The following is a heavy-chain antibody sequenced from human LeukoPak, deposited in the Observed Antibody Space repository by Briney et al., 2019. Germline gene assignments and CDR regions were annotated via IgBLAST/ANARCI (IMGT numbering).Heavy chain of an antibody. Sequence: GESLRLSCAASGFTFSSYAMHWVRQAPGKGLEWVAVISYDGSDKYYADSVKGRFTISRDNSKNTLYLQMNSLRAEDTAVYYCARDYGSGVDAFDIWGQGTMVTVSS. CDR3: ARDYGSGVDAFDI. D-gene: IGHD3-10*01. CDR1: GFTFSSYA. J-gene: IGHJ3*02. V-gene: IGHV3-30*04. CDR2: ISYDGSDK.